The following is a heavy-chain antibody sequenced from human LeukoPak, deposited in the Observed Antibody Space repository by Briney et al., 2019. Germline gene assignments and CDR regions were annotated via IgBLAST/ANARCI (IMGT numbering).Heavy chain of an antibody. CDR2: IYTSGST. D-gene: IGHD6-19*01. Sequence: MSSETLSLTCTVSGGSISSYYWSWIRQPSGKGLEWIGYIYTSGSTNYNPSLKSRVTISVDTSKNQFSLKLSSVTAADTAVYYCARHIRGSGWVSDAFDIWGQGTMVTVSS. J-gene: IGHJ3*02. V-gene: IGHV4-4*09. CDR1: GGSISSYY. CDR3: ARHIRGSGWVSDAFDI.